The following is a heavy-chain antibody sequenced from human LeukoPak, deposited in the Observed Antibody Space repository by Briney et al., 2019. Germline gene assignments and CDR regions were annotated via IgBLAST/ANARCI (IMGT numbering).Heavy chain of an antibody. J-gene: IGHJ3*02. V-gene: IGHV4-38-2*02. D-gene: IGHD3-22*01. CDR3: ARRLEVVISHDAFDI. CDR1: NFSITSNYY. CDR2: IYYTGAT. Sequence: SETLSLTCIVSNFSITSNYYWVWIRQHPGQRLEWIGSIYYTGATFYNPSLQSRVTISVDTSKNQFSLNLSSVTAADTAFYYCARRLEVVISHDAFDIWGQGTMVSVSS.